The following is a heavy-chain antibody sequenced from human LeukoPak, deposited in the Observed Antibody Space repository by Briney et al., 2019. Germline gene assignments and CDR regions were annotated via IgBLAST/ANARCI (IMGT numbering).Heavy chain of an antibody. CDR1: GFTFGDYA. D-gene: IGHD3-3*01. CDR3: TREEAGVLEWLLSPYYYYMDV. V-gene: IGHV3-49*04. Sequence: PGGSLRLSCTASGFTFGDYAMSWVRQAPGKGLEWVGFIRSKAYGGTTEYAASVKGRFTISRDDSKSIAYLQMNSLKTEDTAVYYCTREEAGVLEWLLSPYYYYMDVWGKGTTVTVFS. CDR2: IRSKAYGGTT. J-gene: IGHJ6*03.